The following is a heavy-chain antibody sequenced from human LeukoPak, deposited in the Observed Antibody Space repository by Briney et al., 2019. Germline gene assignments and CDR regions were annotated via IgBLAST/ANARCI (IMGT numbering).Heavy chain of an antibody. CDR2: VSSDGGEK. V-gene: IGHV3-30*19. Sequence: GGSLRLSCAASGFSFSSYAKHWGRQASGKGLEGLSFVSSDGGEKYYADSVKGRFTISRDNSKNTLYLQMNSLRADDTAVYYCARARATVTRISSFDIWGQGTMVTVSS. CDR1: GFSFSSYA. CDR3: ARARATVTRISSFDI. D-gene: IGHD4-17*01. J-gene: IGHJ3*02.